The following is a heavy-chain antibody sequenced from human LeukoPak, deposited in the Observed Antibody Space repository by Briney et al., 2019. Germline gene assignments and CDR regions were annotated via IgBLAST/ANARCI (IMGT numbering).Heavy chain of an antibody. CDR1: GGSISSYY. CDR3: ARGSVRGEFDP. D-gene: IGHD3-10*01. V-gene: IGHV4-59*01. J-gene: IGHJ5*02. CDR2: IYYTGST. Sequence: SETLSLTCTVSGGSISSYYWSWIRQPPGKGLEWIGYIYYTGSTDYNPSLKSRVTMSVDTTKNQFSLKLSSVTAADTAVYSCARGSVRGEFDPWGQGTLVTVSS.